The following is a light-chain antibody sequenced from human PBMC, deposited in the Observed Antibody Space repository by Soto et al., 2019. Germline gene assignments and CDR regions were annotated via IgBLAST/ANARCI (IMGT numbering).Light chain of an antibody. CDR3: QQTYSTPFT. V-gene: IGKV1-39*01. CDR1: QSINKY. CDR2: GAS. J-gene: IGKJ3*01. Sequence: DIQMTQSPSSLSASVGDRVTITCRASQSINKYINWYQQKPGKAPNLLINGASSLQSGVPSRFSGSGSGTDLTLTISNLQPEDFATYYCQQTYSTPFTFGPGTKVDIK.